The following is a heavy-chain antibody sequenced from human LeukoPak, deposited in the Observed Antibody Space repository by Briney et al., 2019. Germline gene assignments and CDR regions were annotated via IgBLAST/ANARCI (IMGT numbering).Heavy chain of an antibody. CDR2: IYYIGTA. V-gene: IGHV4-30-4*01. J-gene: IGHJ6*03. Sequence: PSETLSLTCSVSGDSISIGDYRWSWIRQSPGKGLEWIGYIYYIGTAYYNPSLRSRVALSADTSKNQFSLKLNSVIVADSAVYFCARARGDSPRIYYYMDVWGKGTTVTVSS. CDR1: GDSISIGDYR. D-gene: IGHD3-10*01. CDR3: ARARGDSPRIYYYMDV.